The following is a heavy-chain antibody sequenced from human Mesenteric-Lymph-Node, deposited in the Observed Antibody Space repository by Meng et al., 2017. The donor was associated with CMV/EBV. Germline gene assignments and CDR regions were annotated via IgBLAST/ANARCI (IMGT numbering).Heavy chain of an antibody. CDR3: ARDRCSSTSCSNWFDP. CDR1: GFTFSSYE. CDR2: INGDGTIT. Sequence: GESLKISCAASGFTFSSYEMNWVRQAPGEGLVWVSRINGDGTITNYADSVRGRFTISRDNARNTLHLQMSSLRAEDTAVYYCARDRCSSTSCSNWFDPWGQGTLVTVSS. V-gene: IGHV3-74*01. J-gene: IGHJ5*02. D-gene: IGHD2-2*01.